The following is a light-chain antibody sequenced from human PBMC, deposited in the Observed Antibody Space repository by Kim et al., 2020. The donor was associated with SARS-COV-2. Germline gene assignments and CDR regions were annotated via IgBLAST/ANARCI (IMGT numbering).Light chain of an antibody. V-gene: IGKV3-15*01. CDR2: GVS. J-gene: IGKJ4*02. Sequence: EIVLTQSPATLSLSPGERATLSCRASQSVSSNLAWYQQKPGQAPRLLIYGVSSRATGIPARFSGSGSGTDFTLTISSLQSEDFAVYYCQQYNNWPRTFGEGTKLEI. CDR1: QSVSSN. CDR3: QQYNNWPRT.